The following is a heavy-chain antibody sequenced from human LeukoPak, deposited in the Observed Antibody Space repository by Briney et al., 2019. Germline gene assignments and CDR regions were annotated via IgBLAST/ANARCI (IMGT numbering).Heavy chain of an antibody. Sequence: GGSLRLSCAASGFTFSSYSMNWVRQAPGKGLEWVSSISSSSSYIYYADSVKGRFTISRDNAKNSLYLQMNSLRAEDTAVYYCARDEFGIAAHPGQAYYYYGMDVWGQGTTVTVSS. D-gene: IGHD6-13*01. CDR3: ARDEFGIAAHPGQAYYYYGMDV. CDR1: GFTFSSYS. CDR2: ISSSSSYI. V-gene: IGHV3-21*01. J-gene: IGHJ6*02.